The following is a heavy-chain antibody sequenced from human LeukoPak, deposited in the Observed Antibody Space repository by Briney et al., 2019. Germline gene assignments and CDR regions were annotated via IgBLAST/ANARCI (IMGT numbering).Heavy chain of an antibody. Sequence: GGSLRLSCAASGFTVNNNYISWVRQAPGKGLECVSIIYGGGDTYYADSVKGRFTISRDNAKNSLYLQMNSLRAEDTAVYYCARDRTYGSGSYYKDWGQGTLVTVSS. D-gene: IGHD3-10*01. V-gene: IGHV3-66*01. CDR1: GFTVNNNY. CDR3: ARDRTYGSGSYYKD. CDR2: IYGGGDT. J-gene: IGHJ4*02.